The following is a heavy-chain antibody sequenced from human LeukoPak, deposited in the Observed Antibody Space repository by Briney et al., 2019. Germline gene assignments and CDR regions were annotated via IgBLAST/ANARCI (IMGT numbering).Heavy chain of an antibody. D-gene: IGHD3-10*01. CDR3: ARGRGLIGTSRFDP. CDR2: INAGNGNR. V-gene: IGHV1-3*01. CDR1: GYTFTNSG. Sequence: ASVKVSCKTSGYTFTNSGLHWVRQAPGQSLEWMGGINAGNGNRKYSQKFKDRLTITRSTSASTVYMELNSLKSGDTAMYFCARGRGLIGTSRFDPWGQGTLVIVSS. J-gene: IGHJ5*02.